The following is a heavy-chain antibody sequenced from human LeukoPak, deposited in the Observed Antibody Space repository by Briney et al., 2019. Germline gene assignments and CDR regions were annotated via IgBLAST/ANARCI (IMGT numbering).Heavy chain of an antibody. CDR3: ARTLVGATRPYYFDY. V-gene: IGHV3-48*01. Sequence: GGSLRLSCAASGFTFSSYSMNWVRQAPGKGLEWVSYVSSSSSTIYYADSVKGRFTISRDNAKNSLYLQMNSLRAEDTAVYYCARTLVGATRPYYFDYWGQGTLVTVSS. D-gene: IGHD1-26*01. CDR1: GFTFSSYS. CDR2: VSSSSSTI. J-gene: IGHJ4*02.